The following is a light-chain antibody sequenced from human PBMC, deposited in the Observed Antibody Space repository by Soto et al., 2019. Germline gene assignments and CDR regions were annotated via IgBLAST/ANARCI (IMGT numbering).Light chain of an antibody. CDR3: QQDNSWPLT. J-gene: IGKJ4*01. CDR2: GAS. V-gene: IGKV3-15*01. Sequence: EIVMTQSPATLSVSPGESATLSCTASQSVTSSVAWYQQEPGQAPRLLFYGASTRAIGIPARFSGSGSGTEFTLTISSLQSEDSAVYYCQQDNSWPLTFGGGTRVEIK. CDR1: QSVTSS.